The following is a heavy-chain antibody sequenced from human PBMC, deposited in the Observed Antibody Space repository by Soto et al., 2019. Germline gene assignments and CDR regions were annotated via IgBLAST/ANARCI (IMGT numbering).Heavy chain of an antibody. CDR1: GFTFSNYG. D-gene: IGHD4-17*01. Sequence: QVQLVGSGGGVVQPGRSLRLSCAASGFTFSNYGMHWVRQAPGKGLEWVAVISYDGSNKYYADSVKGRFTISRDNSKNTLYLQMDSLTPEDTAVYYCAKDPLPTTVTTPWFDPWGQGTLVTVSS. J-gene: IGHJ5*02. V-gene: IGHV3-30*18. CDR3: AKDPLPTTVTTPWFDP. CDR2: ISYDGSNK.